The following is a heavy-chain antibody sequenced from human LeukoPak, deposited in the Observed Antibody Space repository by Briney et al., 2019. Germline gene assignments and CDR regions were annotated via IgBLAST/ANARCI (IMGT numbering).Heavy chain of an antibody. V-gene: IGHV1-24*01. CDR2: FYPEDGET. CDR3: AAPYYDFWSGYYTKYYYYGMDV. J-gene: IGHJ6*02. Sequence: ASVTVSCKVSGYTLTELSMHLVRQAPGKGLEWMGGFYPEDGETIYAQNFQGRVTMTEDTSTDTAYMELSSLRSEDTAVYYCAAPYYDFWSGYYTKYYYYGMDVWGQGTTVTVSS. CDR1: GYTLTELS. D-gene: IGHD3-3*01.